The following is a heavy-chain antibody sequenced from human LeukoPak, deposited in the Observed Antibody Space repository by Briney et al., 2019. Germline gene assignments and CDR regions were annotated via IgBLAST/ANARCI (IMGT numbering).Heavy chain of an antibody. Sequence: SETLSLTCAVYGGSFSGYYWSWIRQPPGKGLEWIGEINHSGSTNYNPSLKSRVTISVDTSKNQFSLKLSSVTAADTAVYYCARGRVGTIDYDYYYYMDVWGKGTTVTVSS. CDR1: GGSFSGYY. J-gene: IGHJ6*03. D-gene: IGHD5-12*01. CDR3: ARGRVGTIDYDYYYYMDV. CDR2: INHSGST. V-gene: IGHV4-34*01.